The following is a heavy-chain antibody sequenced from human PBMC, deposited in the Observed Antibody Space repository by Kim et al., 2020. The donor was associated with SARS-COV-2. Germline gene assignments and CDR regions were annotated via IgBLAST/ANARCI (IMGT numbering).Heavy chain of an antibody. CDR3: ARYGITMVRGVITADYYYYMDV. V-gene: IGHV4-59*08. Sequence: SETLSLTCTVSGGSISSYYWSWIRQPPGKGLEWIGYIYYSGSTNYNPSLKSRVTISVDTSKNQFSLKLSSVTAADTAVYYCARYGITMVRGVITADYYYYMDVSGTGTPVTVSS. CDR1: GGSISSYY. CDR2: IYYSGST. J-gene: IGHJ6*03. D-gene: IGHD3-10*01.